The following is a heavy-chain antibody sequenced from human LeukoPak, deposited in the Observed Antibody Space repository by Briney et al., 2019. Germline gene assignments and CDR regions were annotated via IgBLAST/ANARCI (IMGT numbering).Heavy chain of an antibody. CDR2: INPNSGGT. Sequence: ASVKVSCKASGYTFTGYYMHWVRQAPGQGLEWMGWINPNSGGTNYAQKFQGRVTMTRDTSISTAYMELSRLRSDDTAVYYCARDRVATIDYYYYGMDVWGQGTTVTVSS. CDR3: ARDRVATIDYYYYGMDV. V-gene: IGHV1-2*02. CDR1: GYTFTGYY. D-gene: IGHD2-15*01. J-gene: IGHJ6*02.